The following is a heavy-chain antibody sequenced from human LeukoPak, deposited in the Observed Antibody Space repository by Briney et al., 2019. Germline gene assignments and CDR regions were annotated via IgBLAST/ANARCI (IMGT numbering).Heavy chain of an antibody. J-gene: IGHJ4*02. V-gene: IGHV3-7*01. CDR2: ILPDGSQK. CDR1: GFTSGVYA. CDR3: GRLAHNAWYAIDY. D-gene: IGHD6-13*01. Sequence: GGSLRLSCVASGFTSGVYAMTWVRQAPGKGLGWVANILPDGSQKYYVDSVKGRFTISRDNPKNSLYLQINSLRAEDTAVYYCGRLAHNAWYAIDYWGQGTLVTVSS.